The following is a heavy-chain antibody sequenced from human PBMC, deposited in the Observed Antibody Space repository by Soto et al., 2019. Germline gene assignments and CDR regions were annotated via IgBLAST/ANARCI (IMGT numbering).Heavy chain of an antibody. V-gene: IGHV4-39*01. Sequence: SETLSLTCTVSGGPISSSPYFWGWIRQPPGKGLEWIGSIFYRGNTYYNPSLMHRVTISVDTSKNQFSLKLSSVTAADTAVYYCARAFRGYSGYDIVDYWGQGTLVTVSS. J-gene: IGHJ4*02. CDR3: ARAFRGYSGYDIVDY. CDR1: GGPISSSPYF. CDR2: IFYRGNT. D-gene: IGHD5-12*01.